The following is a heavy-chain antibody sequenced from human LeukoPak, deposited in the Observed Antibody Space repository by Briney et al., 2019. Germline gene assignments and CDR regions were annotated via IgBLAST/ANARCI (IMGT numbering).Heavy chain of an antibody. Sequence: ASVKVSCKASGYTFTGYYMHWVRQAPGQGLEWMGRINPNSGGTNYAQKFQGRVTMTRDTSISTVYMELSRLRSDDTALYYCARDVGAYCANDCYSDYWGQGTLVTVSS. D-gene: IGHD2-21*02. CDR3: ARDVGAYCANDCYSDY. V-gene: IGHV1-2*06. J-gene: IGHJ4*02. CDR1: GYTFTGYY. CDR2: INPNSGGT.